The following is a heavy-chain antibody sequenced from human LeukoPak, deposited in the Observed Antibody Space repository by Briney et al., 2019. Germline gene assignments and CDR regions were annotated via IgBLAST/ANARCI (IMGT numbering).Heavy chain of an antibody. CDR3: AKRDDSGGNLVDL. CDR2: IYYSGST. J-gene: IGHJ4*02. V-gene: IGHV4-39*02. CDR1: GGSIRSGSHY. Sequence: SETLFLTCTVSGGSIRSGSHYWVWIRQPPGKGLEWSGSIYYSGSTYYNSSLENRVTISIDTSKNHFSLRLRSLSAADTSVYYCAKRDDSGGNLVDLWGQGTLVTVSS. D-gene: IGHD3-22*01.